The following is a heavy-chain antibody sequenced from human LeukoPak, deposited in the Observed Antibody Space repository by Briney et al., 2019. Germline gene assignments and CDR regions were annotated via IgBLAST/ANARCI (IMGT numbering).Heavy chain of an antibody. Sequence: SETLSLTCAVYGGSFSGYYWSWIRQPPGKGLEWIGSIYYSGSTYYNPSLKSRVTISVDTSKNQFSLKLSSVTAADTAVYYCARDWWVGYCSGGSCAGNWFDPWGQGTLVTVSS. J-gene: IGHJ5*02. CDR2: IYYSGST. CDR3: ARDWWVGYCSGGSCAGNWFDP. CDR1: GGSFSGYY. V-gene: IGHV4-34*01. D-gene: IGHD2-15*01.